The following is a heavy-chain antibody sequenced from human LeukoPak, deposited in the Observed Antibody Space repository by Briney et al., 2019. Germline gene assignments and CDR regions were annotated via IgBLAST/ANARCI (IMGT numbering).Heavy chain of an antibody. Sequence: PGGSLRLSCAPSGFTFSSYAMSWVRQAPGKGLEWVSAISATGGSTYYADSVKGRFTISRDNSKSTLYLQMNSVRAEDTAVYYCARPDCSSTSCYRPVYWGQGTLVTVSS. CDR1: GFTFSSYA. CDR3: ARPDCSSTSCYRPVY. D-gene: IGHD2-2*02. CDR2: ISATGGST. V-gene: IGHV3-23*01. J-gene: IGHJ4*02.